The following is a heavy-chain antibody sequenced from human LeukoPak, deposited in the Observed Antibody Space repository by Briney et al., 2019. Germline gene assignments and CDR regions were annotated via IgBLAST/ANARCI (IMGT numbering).Heavy chain of an antibody. V-gene: IGHV3-74*01. CDR1: GSTFSSYW. D-gene: IGHD6-13*01. Sequence: PGGSLRLSCAASGSTFSSYWMHWVRQAPGKGLVWVSRINSDGRSTSYADSVKGRFTISRDNAKNTLYLQMNSLRAEDTAVYYCAGAAVGSGGFDYWGQGTLVTVSS. CDR3: AGAAVGSGGFDY. J-gene: IGHJ4*02. CDR2: INSDGRST.